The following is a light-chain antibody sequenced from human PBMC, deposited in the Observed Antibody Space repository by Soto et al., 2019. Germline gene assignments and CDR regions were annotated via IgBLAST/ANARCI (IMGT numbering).Light chain of an antibody. J-gene: IGKJ1*01. CDR1: QSVSSK. CDR2: GAS. V-gene: IGKV3-15*01. CDR3: QQYGKT. Sequence: VVTQSAGTLSVSPGARATLSCRASQSVSSKLARYKQKHGPAPRLLIYGASTRATGIPARFSGSGSGTEFTLTIRSLQSEDFSVYYCQQYGKTFGQGTKVDI.